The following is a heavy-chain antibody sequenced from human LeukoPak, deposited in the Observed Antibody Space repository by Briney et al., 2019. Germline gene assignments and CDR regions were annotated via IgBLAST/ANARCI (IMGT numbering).Heavy chain of an antibody. CDR3: AREDSSGYEIDY. D-gene: IGHD3-22*01. Sequence: ASVKVSCKASGYTFTGYYMHWVRQAPGQGLEWMGWINPNSGGTNYAQKFQGRVTMTRDMSTSTVYMELSSLRSEDTAVYYCAREDSSGYEIDYWGQGTLVTVSS. CDR1: GYTFTGYY. V-gene: IGHV1-2*02. CDR2: INPNSGGT. J-gene: IGHJ4*02.